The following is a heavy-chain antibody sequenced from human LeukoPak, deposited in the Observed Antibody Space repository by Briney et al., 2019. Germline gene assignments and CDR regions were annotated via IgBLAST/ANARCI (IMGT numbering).Heavy chain of an antibody. V-gene: IGHV1-8*01. CDR2: MNPKSGNT. CDR1: GYTFLSYD. Sequence: EASVEVSCKTSGYTFLSYDISWVRQAPGQGLEWMGWMNPKSGNTGYSQKFQGRVAMTRDTSTNTAFLEISSRRFDDTAVYYCARSPTTLSPVAIRSWFAPWGQGTLVTVSS. J-gene: IGHJ5*02. CDR3: ARSPTTLSPVAIRSWFAP. D-gene: IGHD2-2*01.